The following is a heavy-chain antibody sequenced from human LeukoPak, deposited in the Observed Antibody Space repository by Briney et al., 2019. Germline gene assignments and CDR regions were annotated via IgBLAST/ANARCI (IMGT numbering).Heavy chain of an antibody. V-gene: IGHV4-39*07. D-gene: IGHD6-19*01. Sequence: SETLSLTCTVSGGSMSSSGYYWGWIRQPPGKGLKWIGSIYYNRNTYYNPSLTSRVTISLDTSKNQFSLKLRSVTAADTAVYYCARLPWGSGWPRYFDYWGQGTLVTVSS. CDR1: GGSMSSSGYY. J-gene: IGHJ4*02. CDR3: ARLPWGSGWPRYFDY. CDR2: IYYNRNT.